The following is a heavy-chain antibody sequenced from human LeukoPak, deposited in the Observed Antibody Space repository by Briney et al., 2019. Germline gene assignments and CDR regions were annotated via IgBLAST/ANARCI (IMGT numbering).Heavy chain of an antibody. CDR2: IYYSGST. CDR1: GGSISSSSYY. J-gene: IGHJ4*02. Sequence: PSETLSLTCTVSGGSISSSSYYWVWIRQPPGKGLEWIGSIYYSGSTYYNPSLKSRVTISVDTSKNQFSLKLSSVTAADTAVYYCARESKYSSSEGMDYWGQGTLVTVSS. D-gene: IGHD6-6*01. CDR3: ARESKYSSSEGMDY. V-gene: IGHV4-39*07.